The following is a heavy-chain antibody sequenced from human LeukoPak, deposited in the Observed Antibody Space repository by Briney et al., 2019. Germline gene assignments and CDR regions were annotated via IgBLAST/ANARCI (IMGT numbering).Heavy chain of an antibody. J-gene: IGHJ4*02. CDR2: INPNSGGT. CDR3: ARQWDYYDSSGYLFDY. Sequence: ASVKVSCKASGYTFTGYYMHWVRQAPGQGLEWMGWINPNSGGTNYARKFQGRVTMTRDTSISTAYMELSRLRSDDTAVYYCARQWDYYDSSGYLFDYWGQGTLVTVSS. D-gene: IGHD3-22*01. V-gene: IGHV1-2*02. CDR1: GYTFTGYY.